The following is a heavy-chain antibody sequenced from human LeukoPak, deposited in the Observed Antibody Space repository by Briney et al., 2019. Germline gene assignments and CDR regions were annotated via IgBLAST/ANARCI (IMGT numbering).Heavy chain of an antibody. V-gene: IGHV1-2*06. D-gene: IGHD6-13*01. CDR2: INPNSGGT. Sequence: ASVKVSCKASGYTFTGYYMHWVRQAPGQGLEWMGRINPNSGGTNYAQKFQGRVTMTRDTSISTAYMELSSVTAADTAVYYCARDDGAAGGKALDYWGQGTLVTVSS. CDR1: GYTFTGYY. CDR3: ARDDGAAGGKALDY. J-gene: IGHJ4*02.